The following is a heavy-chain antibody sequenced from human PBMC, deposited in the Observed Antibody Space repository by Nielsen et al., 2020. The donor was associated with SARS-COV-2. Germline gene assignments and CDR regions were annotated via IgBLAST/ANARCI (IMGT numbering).Heavy chain of an antibody. V-gene: IGHV3-30*18. CDR2: ISYDGSNK. CDR1: GLTFSSYG. CDR3: AKAEDQYYDSSGSYFDY. J-gene: IGHJ4*02. D-gene: IGHD3-22*01. Sequence: GESLKISCAASGLTFSSYGMHWVRQAPGKGLEWVAVISYDGSNKYYADSVKGRFTISRDNSKNTLYLQMNSLRAEDTAVYYCAKAEDQYYDSSGSYFDYWGQGTLVTVSS.